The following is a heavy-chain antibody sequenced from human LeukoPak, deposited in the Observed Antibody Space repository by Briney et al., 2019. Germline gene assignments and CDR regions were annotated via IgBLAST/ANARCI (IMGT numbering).Heavy chain of an antibody. CDR2: IYPGDSDA. CDR1: GYSFTNYW. J-gene: IGHJ4*02. V-gene: IGHV5-51*01. D-gene: IGHD3-10*01. CDR3: ASFHISGKSYNGLHY. Sequence: GESLKISCKGSGYSFTNYWIGWVRQMPGKGLKWMGIIYPGDSDARYSPSFQGQVTISADKPINTVYLHWNSLKASDTAMYYCASFHISGKSYNGLHYWGQGTLVTVSS.